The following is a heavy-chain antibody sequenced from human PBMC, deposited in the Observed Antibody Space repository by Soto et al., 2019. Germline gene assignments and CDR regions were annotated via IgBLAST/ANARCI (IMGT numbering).Heavy chain of an antibody. J-gene: IGHJ4*02. CDR1: GYTFASYD. CDR2: MNPNSGNT. V-gene: IGHV1-8*01. Sequence: ASVKVSCKASGYTFASYDINWVRQATGQGLEWMGWMNPNSGNTAYAQKFQGRVAMTRNTSISTAYMELSSLRSEDTAVYYCAREHSGRYSHWGPGTLVTVSS. D-gene: IGHD1-26*01. CDR3: AREHSGRYSH.